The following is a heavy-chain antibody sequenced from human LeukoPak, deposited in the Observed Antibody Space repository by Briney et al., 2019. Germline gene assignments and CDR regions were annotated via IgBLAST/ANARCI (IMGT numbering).Heavy chain of an antibody. J-gene: IGHJ2*01. D-gene: IGHD6-13*01. CDR1: GFTFSSYG. Sequence: PGGSLRLSCAASGFTFSSYGMHWVRQAPGKGLEWVAVISYDGSNKYYADSVKGRFTISRDNSKNTLYLQMNSLRAEDTAVYYCASGYSSSWRRAFDWYFDLWGRGTLVTVSS. V-gene: IGHV3-30*03. CDR2: ISYDGSNK. CDR3: ASGYSSSWRRAFDWYFDL.